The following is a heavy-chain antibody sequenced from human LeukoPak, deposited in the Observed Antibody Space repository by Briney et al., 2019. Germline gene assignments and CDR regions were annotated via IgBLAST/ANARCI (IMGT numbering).Heavy chain of an antibody. V-gene: IGHV3-23*01. CDR3: AHGYSSGWFPN. CDR1: GFSVSSYG. CDR2: INLNGDTK. J-gene: IGHJ4*02. D-gene: IGHD6-19*01. Sequence: GGSLRLSCAVSGFSVSSYGMSWVRQAPGKGLEWISAINLNGDTKYYADSVKGRFTISRDHSENTLYLHMNSLRTEDTAVYYCAHGYSSGWFPNWGQGSLVSVSS.